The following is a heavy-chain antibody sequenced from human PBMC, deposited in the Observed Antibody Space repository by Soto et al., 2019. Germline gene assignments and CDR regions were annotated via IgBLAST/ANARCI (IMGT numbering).Heavy chain of an antibody. Sequence: EVQLLESGGGLVQPGGSLRLSCAASGFTFSSSAMRWVRQAPGKGMDWVSAISGTSDTTYYADSVKGRCTISRDISKNTLYLQMNSLRAEYTAVYYCARIRGYDLGSTTFQHWGQGTLVTVSS. CDR2: ISGTSDTT. J-gene: IGHJ1*01. CDR1: GFTFSSSA. CDR3: ARIRGYDLGSTTFQH. D-gene: IGHD5-12*01. V-gene: IGHV3-23*01.